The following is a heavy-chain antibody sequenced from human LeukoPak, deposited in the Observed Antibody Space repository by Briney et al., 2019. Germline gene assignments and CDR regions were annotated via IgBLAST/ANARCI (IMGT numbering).Heavy chain of an antibody. V-gene: IGHV3-48*03. CDR3: VRDRHYIGNREVRFPY. Sequence: GGSLRLSCAASGFTFSSYEMNWVRQAPGKGLEWVSYISSSGSTILYADSVKGRFTLSRDNAKNSLYLQMNSLRVEDTAVYYCVRDRHYIGNREVRFPYWGQGALVTVSS. CDR2: ISSSGSTI. CDR1: GFTFSSYE. J-gene: IGHJ4*02. D-gene: IGHD3-10*01.